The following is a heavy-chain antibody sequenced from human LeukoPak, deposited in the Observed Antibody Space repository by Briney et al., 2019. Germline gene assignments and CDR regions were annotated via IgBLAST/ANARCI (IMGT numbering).Heavy chain of an antibody. V-gene: IGHV4-61*02. CDR3: ARVVAVAPLDNWFDP. CDR1: GGSISSGSYY. CDR2: IYTSGST. J-gene: IGHJ5*02. Sequence: PSETLSLTCTVSGGSISSGSYYWSWIRQPAGKGLEWIGRIYTSGSTNYNPSLKSRVTISVDTSKNQFSLKLSSVPAADTAVYYCARVVAVAPLDNWFDPWGQGTLVTVSS. D-gene: IGHD6-19*01.